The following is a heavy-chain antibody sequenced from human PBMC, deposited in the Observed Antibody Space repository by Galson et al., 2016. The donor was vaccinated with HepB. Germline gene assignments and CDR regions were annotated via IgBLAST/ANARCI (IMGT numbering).Heavy chain of an antibody. V-gene: IGHV3-30-3*01. CDR1: RFTFSTYA. CDR2: ISSDGSNK. D-gene: IGHD3-16*02. J-gene: IGHJ6*02. Sequence: SLRLSCAASRFTFSTYAMHWVRQAPGKGLEWVAVISSDGSNKYYADSVKGRFTISRDSSKNTLSLQMNSLRAEDAAICYCARDINDYVWGSYRPTANFYGMDVWGQGTTVTVSS. CDR3: ARDINDYVWGSYRPTANFYGMDV.